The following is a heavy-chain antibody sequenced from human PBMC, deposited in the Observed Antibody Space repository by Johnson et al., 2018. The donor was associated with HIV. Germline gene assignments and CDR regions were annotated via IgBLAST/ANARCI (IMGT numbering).Heavy chain of an antibody. V-gene: IGHV3-13*01. Sequence: MLLVESGGGLVQPGGSLRLSCAASGFTFSSYDMHWVRQATGKGLEWVSAIGTASDTYYPGSVKGRFTISRDNSKNTLYLQMNSLRAEDTAVYYCAKDLRSGNRREAFDIWGQGTMVTVSS. CDR2: IGTASDT. CDR1: GFTFSSYD. CDR3: AKDLRSGNRREAFDI. J-gene: IGHJ3*02. D-gene: IGHD1-14*01.